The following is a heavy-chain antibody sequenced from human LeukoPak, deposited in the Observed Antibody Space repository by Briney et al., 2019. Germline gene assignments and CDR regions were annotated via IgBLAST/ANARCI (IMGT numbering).Heavy chain of an antibody. J-gene: IGHJ4*02. CDR1: GYTFTSYF. CDR3: AGVGGDYVFDY. CDR2: IKPSGGST. V-gene: IGHV1-46*01. D-gene: IGHD4-17*01. Sequence: ASVKVSCKESGYTFTSYFMHWVRQAPGQGLEWMGIIKPSGGSTSYAQKFQSRVTMTRDTSTGTVYMELSSLKSEDTSVYDCAGVGGDYVFDYWGQGTLVTVSS.